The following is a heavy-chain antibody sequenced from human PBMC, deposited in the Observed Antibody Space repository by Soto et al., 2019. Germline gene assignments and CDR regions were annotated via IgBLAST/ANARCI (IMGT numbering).Heavy chain of an antibody. D-gene: IGHD5-12*01. CDR2: INHSGST. V-gene: IGHV4-34*01. J-gene: IGHJ4*02. CDR3: ARGPRRGMATIISYSSYYFDY. Sequence: ASETLSLTCAVYGGSFSGYYWSWIRQPPGKGLEWIGEINHSGSTNYNPSLKSRVTISVDTSKNQFSLKLSSVTAADTAVYYCARGPRRGMATIISYSSYYFDYWGQGTLVTVSS. CDR1: GGSFSGYY.